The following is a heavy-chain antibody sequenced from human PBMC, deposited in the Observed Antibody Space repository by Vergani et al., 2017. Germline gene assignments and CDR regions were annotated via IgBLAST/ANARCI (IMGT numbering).Heavy chain of an antibody. CDR1: GFTFSSYG. D-gene: IGHD3-3*01. J-gene: IGHJ4*02. V-gene: IGHV3-33*01. CDR2: IWYDGSNK. CDR3: ARASYSTYYDFWSGYYGYFDY. Sequence: QVQLVESGGGVVQPGRSLRLSCAASGFTFSSYGMHWVRQAPGKGLEWVAVIWYDGSNKYYADSVKGRFTISRDNSKNTLYLQMNSLRAEYTAVYYCARASYSTYYDFWSGYYGYFDYWGQGTLVTVSS.